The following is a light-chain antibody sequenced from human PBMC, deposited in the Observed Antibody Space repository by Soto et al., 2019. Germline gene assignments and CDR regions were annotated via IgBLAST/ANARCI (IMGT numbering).Light chain of an antibody. V-gene: IGLV2-14*01. Sequence: QSVLTQPASVSGSPGQSITISCTGTSSDVGGYNYVSWYQQHPGKAPKLIIYEVSNRPSGVSNRVSGSKSGNTASLTISGLQAEDEADYYCNSYTSKATGVFGTGTQVTVL. J-gene: IGLJ1*01. CDR1: SSDVGGYNY. CDR3: NSYTSKATGV. CDR2: EVS.